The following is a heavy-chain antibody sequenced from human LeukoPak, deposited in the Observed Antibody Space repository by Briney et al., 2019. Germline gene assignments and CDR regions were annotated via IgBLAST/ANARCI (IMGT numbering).Heavy chain of an antibody. J-gene: IGHJ4*02. CDR1: GYTFTVYY. CDR3: AIDPPLAIVVDISGDY. V-gene: IGHV1-2*02. Sequence: ASVKVSCKASGYTFTVYYMHWVRQAPGQGLEWMGWINPNSGGTNYAQKFQGRVTMTRDTSISTAYMELSRLRSDDTAVYYCAIDPPLAIVVDISGDYWGQGTLVTVSS. CDR2: INPNSGGT. D-gene: IGHD3-22*01.